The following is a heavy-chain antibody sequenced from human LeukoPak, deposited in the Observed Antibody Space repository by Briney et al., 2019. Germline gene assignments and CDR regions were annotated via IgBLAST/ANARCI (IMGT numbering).Heavy chain of an antibody. CDR2: IYYSGNT. CDR1: GGSISSYY. CDR3: ARQNSGTYYSRYFDL. J-gene: IGHJ2*01. Sequence: PSETLSLTCTVSGGSISSYYWCWIRLPPGKGLEWIGSIYYSGNTYYNSSLKSRVTISVDTSKSQLSLKLNSVTAADTAVYYCARQNSGTYYSRYFDLWGRGTLVTVSS. D-gene: IGHD1-26*01. V-gene: IGHV4-39*01.